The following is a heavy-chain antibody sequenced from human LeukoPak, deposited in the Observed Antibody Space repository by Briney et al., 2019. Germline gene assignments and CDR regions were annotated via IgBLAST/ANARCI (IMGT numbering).Heavy chain of an antibody. CDR2: INPNSGGT. J-gene: IGHJ3*02. CDR1: GYTFTGYY. D-gene: IGHD2/OR15-2a*01. CDR3: ARERAWEIKVLDI. V-gene: IGHV1-2*02. Sequence: ASVKVSCKASGYTFTGYYIHWVRQAPGQGLEWMGWINPNSGGTNYAQKFQGRVTMTRDTSISTAYMELSRLRSDDTAVYYCARERAWEIKVLDIWGQGTMVTVSS.